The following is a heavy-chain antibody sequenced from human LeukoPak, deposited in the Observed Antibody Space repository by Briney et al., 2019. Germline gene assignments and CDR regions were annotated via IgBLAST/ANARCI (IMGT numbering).Heavy chain of an antibody. J-gene: IGHJ2*01. D-gene: IGHD3-3*01. CDR3: ASTRNYDLWSGSGYFDL. CDR2: IYSSGST. CDR1: GGSISSGSYY. V-gene: IGHV4-61*02. Sequence: SETLSLTCTVSGGSISSGSYYWSWIRQPAGKRLEWIGRIYSSGSTNYNPSLKSRVTISVDTSKNQFSLKLSSVTAADTAVYYCASTRNYDLWSGSGYFDLWGRGTLITVSS.